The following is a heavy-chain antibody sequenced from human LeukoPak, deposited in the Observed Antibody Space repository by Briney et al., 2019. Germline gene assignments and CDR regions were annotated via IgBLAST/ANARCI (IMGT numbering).Heavy chain of an antibody. Sequence: SVNVSCKASGFTFTSSAVQWVRQARGQALGWIGWIVVGSGNTNYAQKFQERVIITRDMSTSTAYMELSSLRSEDTAVYYCAARATGSYYYYGMDVWGQGTTVTVSS. CDR1: GFTFTSSA. D-gene: IGHD1-26*01. J-gene: IGHJ6*02. CDR2: IVVGSGNT. CDR3: AARATGSYYYYGMDV. V-gene: IGHV1-58*01.